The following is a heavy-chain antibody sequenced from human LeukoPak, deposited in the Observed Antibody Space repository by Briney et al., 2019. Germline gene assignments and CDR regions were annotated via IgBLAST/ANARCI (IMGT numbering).Heavy chain of an antibody. CDR3: ARVRVGGTFYYFDY. J-gene: IGHJ4*02. V-gene: IGHV4-59*01. CDR1: GGSISSYY. CDR2: IYYSGNT. Sequence: SETLSFTCTVSGGSISSYYWSWIRQPPGKGLEWIGYIYYSGNTNYNPSLDSRATLSVDTSKNQFSLRLTSVTAADTAVYYCARVRVGGTFYYFDYWGQGTLVTVSS. D-gene: IGHD2/OR15-2a*01.